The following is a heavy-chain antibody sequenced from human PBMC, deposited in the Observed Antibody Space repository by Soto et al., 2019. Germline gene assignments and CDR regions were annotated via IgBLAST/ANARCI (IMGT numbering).Heavy chain of an antibody. CDR1: GYTFTSYY. Sequence: QVQLVQSGAEVKKPGASVKVSCKASGYTFTSYYMHWVRQAPGQGLEWMGIINPSGGSTSYAQKFQGRVTMTRDTSTSTVYMELSSLRSEDTAVYYCASRVVRGVIPRSKDAFDIWGQGTMVTVSS. CDR3: ASRVVRGVIPRSKDAFDI. D-gene: IGHD3-10*01. V-gene: IGHV1-46*03. J-gene: IGHJ3*02. CDR2: INPSGGST.